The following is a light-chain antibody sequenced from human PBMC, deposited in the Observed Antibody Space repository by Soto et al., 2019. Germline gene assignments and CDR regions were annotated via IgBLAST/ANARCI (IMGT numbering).Light chain of an antibody. J-gene: IGKJ1*01. CDR3: QKYNSPPRT. V-gene: IGKV1-27*01. CDR2: AAS. Sequence: DIPMTQSPSSLSASVGVRVSITCRASQDIANFLAWYQHKAGKVPTLLIYAASTLQSWVPSRFSGSASGTDFTLTISSLQPEDVATYYCQKYNSPPRTFGQGTKVEV. CDR1: QDIANF.